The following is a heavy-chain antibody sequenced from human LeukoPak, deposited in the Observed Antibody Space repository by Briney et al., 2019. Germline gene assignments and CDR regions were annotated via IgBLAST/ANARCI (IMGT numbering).Heavy chain of an antibody. V-gene: IGHV3-74*03. CDR3: TRDPHGYWWFDP. D-gene: IGHD5-18*01. Sequence: GGSLRLSCVASGFTFSNYWMHWVRQDPGKGLVWVSRINSDGSSTTYADSVKGRFTISRDNAKNTLYLQMNSLRAGDTAVYYCTRDPHGYWWFDPWGQGTLVTVSS. J-gene: IGHJ5*02. CDR1: GFTFSNYW. CDR2: INSDGSST.